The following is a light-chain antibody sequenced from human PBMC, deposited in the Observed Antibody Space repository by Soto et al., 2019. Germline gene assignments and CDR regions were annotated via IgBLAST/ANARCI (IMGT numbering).Light chain of an antibody. CDR1: QDIRND. J-gene: IGKJ1*01. CDR2: AAS. CDR3: LQDYNYPWT. V-gene: IGKV1-6*01. Sequence: AIQMTQSPSSLSASVGDRVTITCRASQDIRNDLGWYQEKVGQAPKLLIYAASKLQSGVPSRFSGSGSGTDFTLTISSLQTEDFATYYYLQDYNYPWTFGQGTKVEI.